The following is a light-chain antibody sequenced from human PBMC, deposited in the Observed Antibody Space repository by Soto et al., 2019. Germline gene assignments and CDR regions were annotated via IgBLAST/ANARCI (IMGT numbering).Light chain of an antibody. CDR3: QHYFSRLSYT. CDR2: WAS. Sequence: DIVMTQSPDSLTVSLGERATINCKSRQSVLSSSKNKNYLAWYQQKPGQPPRLLIYWASTRESGVPDRFSGSGSGTDSTLTFSSLQAEDVAVYYCQHYFSRLSYTFGQGTKLE. CDR1: QSVLSSSKNKNY. J-gene: IGKJ2*01. V-gene: IGKV4-1*01.